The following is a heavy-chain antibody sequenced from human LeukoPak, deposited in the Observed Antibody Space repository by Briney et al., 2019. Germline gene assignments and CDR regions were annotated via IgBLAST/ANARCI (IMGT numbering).Heavy chain of an antibody. D-gene: IGHD3-16*02. Sequence: PSETLSLTCTVSGGSIGPYFWSWIRQPPGKRLEWIGYVSYTGSTNYNPSLKSRVTMSVDTSNNQLSLKLNSVTAADTAVYYCARDLSFIDAFDIWGQGTMVTVSS. CDR1: GGSIGPYF. V-gene: IGHV4-59*01. J-gene: IGHJ3*02. CDR3: ARDLSFIDAFDI. CDR2: VSYTGST.